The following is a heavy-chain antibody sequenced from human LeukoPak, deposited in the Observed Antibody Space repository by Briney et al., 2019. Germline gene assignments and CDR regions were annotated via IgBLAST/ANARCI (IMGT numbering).Heavy chain of an antibody. CDR2: INKDGSEK. CDR1: RFTFGSYW. CDR3: AGDQFDWSRGYMDV. J-gene: IGHJ6*03. Sequence: GGSLRLSCAASRFTFGSYWMSWVRQAPGKGLEWVASINKDGSEKYYVGSVKGRFTISRDNAKNSLYLQMRSPGAADTAVYYCAGDQFDWSRGYMDVWGKGTTVTVSS. D-gene: IGHD3-9*01. V-gene: IGHV3-7*04.